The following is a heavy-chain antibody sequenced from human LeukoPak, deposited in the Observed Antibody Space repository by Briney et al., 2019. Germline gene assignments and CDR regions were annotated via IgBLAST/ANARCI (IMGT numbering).Heavy chain of an antibody. J-gene: IGHJ4*02. CDR3: AKTVVVVAAMAYFDY. D-gene: IGHD2-15*01. Sequence: GGSLRLSCAAPGFTFSSYAMSWVRQAPGKGLEWVSAISGSGGSTYYADSVKGRFTISRDNSKNTLYLQMNSLRAEDTAVYYCAKTVVVVAAMAYFDYWGQGTLVTVSS. CDR1: GFTFSSYA. CDR2: ISGSGGST. V-gene: IGHV3-23*01.